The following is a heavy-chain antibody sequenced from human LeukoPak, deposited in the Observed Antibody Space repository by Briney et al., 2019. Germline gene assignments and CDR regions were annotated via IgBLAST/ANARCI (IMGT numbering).Heavy chain of an antibody. J-gene: IGHJ4*02. CDR2: IYYTGST. CDR1: GGSISSGGYF. V-gene: IGHV4-31*03. D-gene: IGHD3-22*01. CDR3: ARAARGYLYYFDY. Sequence: SETLSLTCTVSGGSISSGGYFWTWIRQHPGKDLEWIGYIYYTGSTYYNPSLKSRVAMSIDTSKNQFSLNLSSVTAADTAVYYCARAARGYLYYFDYWGQGTLLTVPS.